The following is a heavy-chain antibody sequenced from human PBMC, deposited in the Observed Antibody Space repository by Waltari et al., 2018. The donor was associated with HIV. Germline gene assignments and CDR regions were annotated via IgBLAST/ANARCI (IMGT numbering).Heavy chain of an antibody. D-gene: IGHD3-10*01. CDR2: IYYSGRT. J-gene: IGHJ4*02. Sequence: QVQLQESGPGLVKPSETLSLTCTVPGGSISSYSWRWIRQPPGKVLEWIGYIYYSGRTNYTPSRKSRVTISVDTSKNQFSLKLSSVTAADTAVYSCARGSSEILWFGESQRRGFDYWGQGTLVTVSS. CDR3: ARGSSEILWFGESQRRGFDY. V-gene: IGHV4-59*01. CDR1: GGSISSYS.